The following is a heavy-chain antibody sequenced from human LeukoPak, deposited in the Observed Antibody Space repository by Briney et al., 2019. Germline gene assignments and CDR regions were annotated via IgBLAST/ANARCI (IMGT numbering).Heavy chain of an antibody. CDR1: GFTFSSYG. D-gene: IGHD2-2*01. CDR3: AKDLGRYCSSTSCFGVMDV. Sequence: GGSLRLSCAASGFTFSSYGMHWVRQAPGKGLEWVAVISYDGSNKYYADSVKGRFTISRDNSKNTLYLQMNSLRAEDTAVYYCAKDLGRYCSSTSCFGVMDVWGKGTTVTVSS. V-gene: IGHV3-30*18. J-gene: IGHJ6*03. CDR2: ISYDGSNK.